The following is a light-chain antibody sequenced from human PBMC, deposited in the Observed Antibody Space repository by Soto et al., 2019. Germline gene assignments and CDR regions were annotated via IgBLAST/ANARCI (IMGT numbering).Light chain of an antibody. CDR1: ESVSSN. V-gene: IGKV3-15*01. CDR3: QQYNKWPLT. Sequence: EIVMTQSPATLSVSKGERATLSCRASESVSSNLSCYQQKPGQAHRLLIYGASTRATGIPARFSGSGSGTEFTLTISSRQSEDFAVYYLQQYNKWPLTFGGGTKVEIK. CDR2: GAS. J-gene: IGKJ4*01.